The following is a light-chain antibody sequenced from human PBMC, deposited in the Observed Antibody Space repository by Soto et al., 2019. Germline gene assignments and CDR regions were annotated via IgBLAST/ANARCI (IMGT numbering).Light chain of an antibody. CDR2: EGS. V-gene: IGLV2-23*01. CDR1: SSDVGGYIL. CDR3: CSYVGGDANLI. Sequence: QSALTQPASVSGSPGQSITISCTGTSSDVGGYILVSWYQQEPGKAPKLMIYEGSKRPSGGSNRFSGSKSGNTASLTISGLQAEDEAHYYCCSYVGGDANLIFGGGTKVTVL. J-gene: IGLJ2*01.